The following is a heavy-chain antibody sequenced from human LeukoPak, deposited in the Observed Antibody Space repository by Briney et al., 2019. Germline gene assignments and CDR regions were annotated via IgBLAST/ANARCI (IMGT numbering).Heavy chain of an antibody. V-gene: IGHV3-74*01. Sequence: GGSLRLSCAASGFTFSSYWMHWVRQAPGKGLVWVSRIKTDGGSTSYADSVKGRFTISRDNAKNTLYLQMNSLRAEDTAVYYCAREKLYYYYYMDVWGKGTTVTVSS. CDR1: GFTFSSYW. CDR3: AREKLYYYYYMDV. CDR2: IKTDGGST. J-gene: IGHJ6*03.